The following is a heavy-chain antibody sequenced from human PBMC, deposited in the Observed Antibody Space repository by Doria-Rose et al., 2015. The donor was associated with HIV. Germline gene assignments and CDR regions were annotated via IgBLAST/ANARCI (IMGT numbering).Heavy chain of an antibody. CDR1: GVSLSSPGMG. V-gene: IGHV2-26*01. D-gene: IGHD6-13*01. CDR2: IFSDDER. J-gene: IGHJ4*02. CDR3: ARIKSSRWYHKYYFDF. Sequence: QVTLKESGPVLVKPTETLTLTCTVSGVSLSSPGMGVSWIRQPPGKALELLANIFSDDERSYKTYLKSRLTISRVTSKSQVVLTMTDMDPVDTATYYCARIKSSRWYHKYYFDFWGQGTLVIVSA.